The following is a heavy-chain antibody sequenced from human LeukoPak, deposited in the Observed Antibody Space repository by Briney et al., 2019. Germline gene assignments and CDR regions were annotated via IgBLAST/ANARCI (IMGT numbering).Heavy chain of an antibody. D-gene: IGHD6-13*01. J-gene: IGHJ4*02. CDR3: ARGGIAAAGVIFFDY. CDR2: IYYSGST. CDR1: GGSTSSYY. V-gene: IGHV4-59*01. Sequence: SETLSLTCTVSGGSTSSYYWSWIRQPPGKGLEWIGYIYYSGSTNYNPSLKSRVTISVDTSKNQFSLKLSSVTAADTAVYYCARGGIAAAGVIFFDYWGQGTLVTVSS.